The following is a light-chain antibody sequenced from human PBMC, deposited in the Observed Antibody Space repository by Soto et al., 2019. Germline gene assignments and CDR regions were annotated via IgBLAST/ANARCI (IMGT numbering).Light chain of an antibody. Sequence: QSVLTQPASVSGSPGQSITISCTGTSSDVGSYNYVSWYQQHPGKAPKLMIYEVSDRPSGVPDRISGSKSGTSASLAISGLQSDDEADYYCAAWDDSLNGRVFGTGTKLTVL. CDR2: EVS. CDR3: AAWDDSLNGRV. CDR1: SSDVGSYNY. J-gene: IGLJ1*01. V-gene: IGLV2-14*01.